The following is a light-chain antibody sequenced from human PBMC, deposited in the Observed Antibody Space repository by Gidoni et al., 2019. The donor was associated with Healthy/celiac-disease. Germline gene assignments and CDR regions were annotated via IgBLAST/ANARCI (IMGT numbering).Light chain of an antibody. CDR3: MQALQTPL. Sequence: DIVMTQSPLSLPVTPGEPASISCRSSQSLLHSNGYNYLDWYLQKPGQSPQLLIYLGSNRASGVPDRFSGSGSGTDVTLKISRVEAEDVGVYYCMQALQTPLFXGXTKVEIK. J-gene: IGKJ4*01. CDR2: LGS. CDR1: QSLLHSNGYNY. V-gene: IGKV2-28*01.